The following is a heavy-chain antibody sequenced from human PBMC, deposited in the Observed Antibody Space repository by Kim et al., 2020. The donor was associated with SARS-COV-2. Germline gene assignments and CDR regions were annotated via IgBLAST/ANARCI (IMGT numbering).Heavy chain of an antibody. V-gene: IGHV3-11*06. D-gene: IGHD3-10*01. CDR3: ARDRGAIYGSGSYYDLRDY. J-gene: IGHJ4*02. Sequence: GRFTISRDNAKNSLYLQMNSLRAEDTAVYYCARDRGAIYGSGSYYDLRDYWGQGTLVTVSS.